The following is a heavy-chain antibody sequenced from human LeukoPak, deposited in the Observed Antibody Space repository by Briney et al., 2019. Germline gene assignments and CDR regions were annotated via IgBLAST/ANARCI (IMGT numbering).Heavy chain of an antibody. J-gene: IGHJ4*02. CDR1: GFTFSSYW. V-gene: IGHV3-74*01. Sequence: GGSLRLSCAASGFTFSSYWMHWVRQAPGKGLVWVSRISDGGSTTTYADSVKGRFTISRDNAKNTLYLQMNGLRAEDTAVYYCSRSAYYDGSGNYYDYWGQGTLVAVSS. CDR2: ISDGGSTT. D-gene: IGHD3-22*01. CDR3: SRSAYYDGSGNYYDY.